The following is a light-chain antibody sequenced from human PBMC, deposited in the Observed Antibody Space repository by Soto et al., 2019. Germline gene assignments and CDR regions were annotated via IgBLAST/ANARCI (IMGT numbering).Light chain of an antibody. V-gene: IGKV3-20*01. Sequence: EVVLTQSPGTLSLSPGERATLSCRASQSVSSNLLAWYQQKPGQAPRLLIYGATNRATGIPDRFSGSGSGTDFTLTISRLETEDFAVYYCQQYGSSPRTFVQGTKVEIK. CDR1: QSVSSNL. CDR3: QQYGSSPRT. CDR2: GAT. J-gene: IGKJ1*01.